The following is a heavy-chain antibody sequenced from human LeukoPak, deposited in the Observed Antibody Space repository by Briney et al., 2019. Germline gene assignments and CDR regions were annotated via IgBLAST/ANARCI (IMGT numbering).Heavy chain of an antibody. CDR3: TTATYYYDSSGYYSFDY. J-gene: IGHJ4*02. Sequence: GGSLRLSCAASGFTFSNAWMSWFRQAPGKGLEWVGRIKSKTDGGTTDYAAPVKGRFTISRDDSKNTLYLQMNSLKTEDTAVYYCTTATYYYDSSGYYSFDYWGQGTLVTVSS. D-gene: IGHD3-22*01. CDR1: GFTFSNAW. CDR2: IKSKTDGGTT. V-gene: IGHV3-15*01.